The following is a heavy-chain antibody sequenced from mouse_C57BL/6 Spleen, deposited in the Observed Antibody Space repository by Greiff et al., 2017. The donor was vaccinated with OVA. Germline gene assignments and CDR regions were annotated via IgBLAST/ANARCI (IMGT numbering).Heavy chain of an antibody. V-gene: IGHV1-52*01. D-gene: IGHD4-1*01. CDR3: AREANWVLFDY. Sequence: VQLQQSGAELVRPGSSVKLSCKASGYTFTSYWMHWVKQRPIQGLEWIGNIDPSDSETHYNQKFKDKATLTVDKSSSTAYMQLSSLTSEDSAVYYCAREANWVLFDYWGQGTTLTVSS. J-gene: IGHJ2*01. CDR1: GYTFTSYW. CDR2: IDPSDSET.